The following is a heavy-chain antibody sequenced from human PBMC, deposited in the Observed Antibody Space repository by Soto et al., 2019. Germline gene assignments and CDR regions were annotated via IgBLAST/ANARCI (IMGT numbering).Heavy chain of an antibody. V-gene: IGHV4-34*01. CDR1: GGSFSGYY. CDR2: INHSGST. D-gene: IGHD2-2*03. CDR3: ARRRSRNGYCSSTSCIMGYMDV. J-gene: IGHJ6*03. Sequence: SETLSLTCAVYGGSFSGYYWSWIRQPPGKGLEWIGEINHSGSTNYNPSLKSRVTISVDTSKNQFSLKLSSVTAADTAVYYCARRRSRNGYCSSTSCIMGYMDVWGKGTTVTVSS.